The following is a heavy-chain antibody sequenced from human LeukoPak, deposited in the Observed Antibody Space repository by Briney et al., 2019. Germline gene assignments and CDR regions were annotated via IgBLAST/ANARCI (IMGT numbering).Heavy chain of an antibody. J-gene: IGHJ4*02. V-gene: IGHV1-2*02. Sequence: ASVKVSCKASGYTFTGYYMHWVRQAPGQGLEWMGWINPNSGDTNYAQNFQGRVTMTRDTSISTAYMELSSLSSDDTAVYYCARLGATTYDYWGQGTLVTVSS. CDR1: GYTFTGYY. D-gene: IGHD1-26*01. CDR2: INPNSGDT. CDR3: ARLGATTYDY.